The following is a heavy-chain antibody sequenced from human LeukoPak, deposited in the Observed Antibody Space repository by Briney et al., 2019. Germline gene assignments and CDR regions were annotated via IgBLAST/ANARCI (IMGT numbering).Heavy chain of an antibody. Sequence: KPSETLSLTCAVYGGSFSGYYWSWIRQPPGKGLEWIGEINHSGSTNYNPSLKSRVTISVDTPKNQFSLKLSSVTAADTAVYYCASSGYAFDIWGQGTMVTVSS. CDR1: GGSFSGYY. CDR2: INHSGST. CDR3: ASSGYAFDI. V-gene: IGHV4-34*01. D-gene: IGHD3-22*01. J-gene: IGHJ3*02.